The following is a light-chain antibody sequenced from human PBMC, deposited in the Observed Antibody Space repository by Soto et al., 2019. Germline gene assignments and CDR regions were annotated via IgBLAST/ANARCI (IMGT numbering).Light chain of an antibody. CDR1: QSLSSN. CDR3: QQHGTSPIT. V-gene: IGKV3-20*01. J-gene: IGKJ5*01. CDR2: GAS. Sequence: EIVMTQSPSTLSVSPGERATLSCRASQSLSSNLAWYQQRPGQAPRLLVYGASSRATGIPDRFSGSGSGTDFTLTISRLEPEDFAVYYCQQHGTSPITFGQGTRLEIK.